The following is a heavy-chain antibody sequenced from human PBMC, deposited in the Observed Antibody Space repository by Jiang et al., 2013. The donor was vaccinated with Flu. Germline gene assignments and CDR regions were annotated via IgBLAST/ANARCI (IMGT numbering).Heavy chain of an antibody. Sequence: QSGSEVKKPGASVKVSCEASGYTFTGYYMHWMRQAPGQGLEWMGWINPNNGDTNYAQKFQGRVTMTRDTSISTAYLELSRLRSDDTAVYYCARDSTGYSQDYWGQGVLVTVSS. D-gene: IGHD3-22*01. CDR2: INPNNGDT. V-gene: IGHV1-2*02. CDR3: ARDSTGYSQDY. CDR1: GYTFTGYY. J-gene: IGHJ4*02.